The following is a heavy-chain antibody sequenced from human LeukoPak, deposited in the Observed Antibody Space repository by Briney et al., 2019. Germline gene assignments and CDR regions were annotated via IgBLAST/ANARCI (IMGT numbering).Heavy chain of an antibody. CDR2: IQQDGGEK. J-gene: IGHJ4*02. D-gene: IGHD3-3*01. Sequence: GGSLRLSCAASGFTFSNYWMSWVRQAPGKGLEWVANIQQDGGEKYYVDSVKGRFTISRDNTKNSLYLQMNSLRAEDTAVYYCARRYYDFWSGYSYYFDYWGQGTLVTVSS. CDR3: ARRYYDFWSGYSYYFDY. V-gene: IGHV3-7*01. CDR1: GFTFSNYW.